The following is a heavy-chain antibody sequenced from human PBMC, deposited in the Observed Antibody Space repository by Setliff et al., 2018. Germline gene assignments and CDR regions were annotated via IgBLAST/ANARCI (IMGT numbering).Heavy chain of an antibody. Sequence: SGPTLVNPTQTLTLTCTFSGFSLSTSGMCVSWIRQPPGKALEWLARIDWDDDKYYSTSLKTRLTISKDTSKNQVVLTMTNVDPVDTATYYCARTPGRDYYYYYMDVWGKGTTVTVSS. V-gene: IGHV2-70*11. CDR1: GFSLSTSGMC. J-gene: IGHJ6*03. CDR3: ARTPGRDYYYYYMDV. CDR2: IDWDDDK.